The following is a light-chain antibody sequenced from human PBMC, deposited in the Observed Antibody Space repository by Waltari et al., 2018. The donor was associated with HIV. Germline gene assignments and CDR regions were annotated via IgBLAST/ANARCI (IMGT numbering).Light chain of an antibody. V-gene: IGKV1-39*01. CDR1: QYIANY. CDR3: QQSYFLPRT. Sequence: DIQMTQSPPSLSASVGDIVTITCRSSQYIANYLNWYHQIPGKAPKLLIYAASNLPGGTPTRFRGSGSETDFNLTIADLQPEDCGTYFCQQSYFLPRTFGPGTKLEV. CDR2: AAS. J-gene: IGKJ4*02.